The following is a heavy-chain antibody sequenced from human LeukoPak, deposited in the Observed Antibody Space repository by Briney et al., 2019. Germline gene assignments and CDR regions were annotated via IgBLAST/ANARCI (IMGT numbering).Heavy chain of an antibody. D-gene: IGHD5-24*01. CDR3: ARDRPYNPYYYYGMDV. Sequence: SETLSLTCTVSGGSISSYYWSWIRQPAGKGLEWIGRIYTSGSTNYNPSLKSRVTMSVDTSKNQFSLKLSSVTAADTAMYYCARDRPYNPYYYYGMDVWGQGTTVTVSS. CDR2: IYTSGST. J-gene: IGHJ6*02. V-gene: IGHV4-4*07. CDR1: GGSISSYY.